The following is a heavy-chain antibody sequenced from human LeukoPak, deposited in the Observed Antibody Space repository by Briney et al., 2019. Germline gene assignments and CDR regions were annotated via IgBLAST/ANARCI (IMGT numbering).Heavy chain of an antibody. V-gene: IGHV3-23*01. CDR2: ISGSGGST. CDR1: GFTFSSYA. J-gene: IGHJ4*02. Sequence: GGSLRLSCAASGFTFSSYAMSWVRQAPGKGLEWVSAISGSGGSTYYADPVKGRFTISRDNSKNTLYLQMNSLRAEDTAVYYCATLYGSSRGAFDYWGQGTLVTVSS. CDR3: ATLYGSSRGAFDY. D-gene: IGHD3-10*01.